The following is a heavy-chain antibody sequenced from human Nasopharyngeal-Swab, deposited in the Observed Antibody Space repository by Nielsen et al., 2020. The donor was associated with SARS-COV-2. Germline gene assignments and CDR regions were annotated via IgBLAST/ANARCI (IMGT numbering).Heavy chain of an antibody. CDR1: GVTFSTNA. CDR3: AKRDDYYESSGLGD. J-gene: IGHJ4*02. Sequence: GGSLRLSCAASGVTFSTNAIYWGRKPPAKGLEWDSISSGSGGSTYYADSAKGRLTISRDNTKNTLYLQMNSLRAEDTAVYYCAKRDDYYESSGLGDWGQGTLVTVSS. D-gene: IGHD3-22*01. CDR2: SSGSGGST. V-gene: IGHV3-23*01.